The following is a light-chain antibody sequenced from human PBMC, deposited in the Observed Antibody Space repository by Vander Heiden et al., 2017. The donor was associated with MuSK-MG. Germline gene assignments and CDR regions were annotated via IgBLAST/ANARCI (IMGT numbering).Light chain of an antibody. J-gene: IGLJ2*01. CDR2: QND. CDR1: NLGTKY. V-gene: IGLV3-1*01. Sequence: SSELTQTPSVSVSPGQTPSITCPGQNLGTKYVCWYQQRPGQSPVLVIYQNDKRPSGIPERFSGSTSEDTATLTISGTQALDEADYYGQAWNSKTVVFGGGTKLTVL. CDR3: QAWNSKTVV.